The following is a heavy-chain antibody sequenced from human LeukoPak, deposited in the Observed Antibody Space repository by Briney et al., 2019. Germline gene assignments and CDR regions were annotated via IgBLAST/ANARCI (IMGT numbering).Heavy chain of an antibody. D-gene: IGHD2-15*01. CDR1: GGSISSYY. J-gene: IGHJ4*02. V-gene: IGHV4-39*01. Sequence: SETLSLTCTVSGGSISSYYWGWIRQPPGKGLEWIGSIYYSGSTYYNPSLKSRVTMSVDTSKNQFSLKLSSVTAADTAVYYCARHQGYCSGGSCYPGFDYWGQGTLVTVPS. CDR2: IYYSGST. CDR3: ARHQGYCSGGSCYPGFDY.